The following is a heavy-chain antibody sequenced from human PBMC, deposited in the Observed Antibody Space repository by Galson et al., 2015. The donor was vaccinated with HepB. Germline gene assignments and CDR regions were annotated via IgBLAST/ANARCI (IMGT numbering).Heavy chain of an antibody. CDR2: ISAYNGNT. CDR1: GYTFTSYG. D-gene: IGHD6-13*01. CDR3: ARDSGYSSSWGWSGFDY. Sequence: SVKVSCKASGYTFTSYGISWVRQAPGQGLEWMGWISAYNGNTNYAQKLQGRVTMTTDTSTSTAYMELRSLRSDDTAVYYCARDSGYSSSWGWSGFDYWGQGTLVTVSS. J-gene: IGHJ4*02. V-gene: IGHV1-18*01.